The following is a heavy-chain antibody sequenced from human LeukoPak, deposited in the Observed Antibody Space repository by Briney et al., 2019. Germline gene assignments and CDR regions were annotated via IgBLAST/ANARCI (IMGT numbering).Heavy chain of an antibody. CDR1: GFTFGDYA. CDR2: IRSKAYGGTT. Sequence: SGGSLRLSCTASGFTFGDYAMSWFRQAPGKGLEWVGFIRSKAYGGTTEYAASVKGRFTISRDDSKSIAYLQMNSLKTEDTAVYCCTRAHTGYYYGMDVWGQGTTVTVSS. D-gene: IGHD4-17*01. J-gene: IGHJ6*02. CDR3: TRAHTGYYYGMDV. V-gene: IGHV3-49*03.